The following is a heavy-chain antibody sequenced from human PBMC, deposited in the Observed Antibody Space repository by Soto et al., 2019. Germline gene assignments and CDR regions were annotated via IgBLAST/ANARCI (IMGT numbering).Heavy chain of an antibody. CDR1: GFTFSSYA. Sequence: GGSLRLSCAASGFTFSSYAMSWVRQAPWKGLEWVSAISGSGGSTYYADSVKGRFTISRDNSKNTLYLQMNSLRAEDTAVYYCAKEVDENYDYVWGSYRYTLNYFDYWGQGTLVTVFS. CDR2: ISGSGGST. J-gene: IGHJ4*02. CDR3: AKEVDENYDYVWGSYRYTLNYFDY. V-gene: IGHV3-23*01. D-gene: IGHD3-16*02.